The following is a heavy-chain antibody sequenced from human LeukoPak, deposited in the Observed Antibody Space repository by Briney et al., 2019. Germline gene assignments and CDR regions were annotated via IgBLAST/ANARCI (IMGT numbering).Heavy chain of an antibody. D-gene: IGHD1-26*01. CDR3: ARAVGTTTPIYYYYYMDV. CDR1: GDSITRSSYY. CDR2: IYHKGYT. Sequence: PSETLSLTCFVSGDSITRSSYYWDWIRQPPGKGLEWIGSIYHKGYTYYNPSLESRLTISIDTSKNHFSLRLCSVTAADTAVYYCARAVGTTTPIYYYYYMDVWGKGTTVTVSS. J-gene: IGHJ6*03. V-gene: IGHV4-39*07.